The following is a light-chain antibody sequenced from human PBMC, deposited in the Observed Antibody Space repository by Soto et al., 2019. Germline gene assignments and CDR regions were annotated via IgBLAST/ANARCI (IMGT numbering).Light chain of an antibody. CDR2: RND. CDR1: SSNIGSNY. Sequence: QSVLTQPPSASGTPGQRVTISCSGSSSNIGSNYVYWYQQLPGTAPKLLIYRNDQRPSGVPDRFSGSKSGTSASLAISGLRSEDEADYYCAAWDDSLSGLWVFGGGTQLTV. CDR3: AAWDDSLSGLWV. J-gene: IGLJ3*02. V-gene: IGLV1-47*01.